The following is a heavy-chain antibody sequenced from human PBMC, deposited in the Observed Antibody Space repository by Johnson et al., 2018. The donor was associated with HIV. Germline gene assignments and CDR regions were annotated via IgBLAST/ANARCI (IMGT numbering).Heavy chain of an antibody. Sequence: QVQLVESGGDVIQPGGSLRLSCAASRFTFSSYAMHWVRQAPGKGLEWVAVISYDGSNKYYADSVKGRFTISRDNSKNTLYLQMNSLRAEDTAVYYCLAWGIWGQGTMVTVSS. D-gene: IGHD3-16*01. V-gene: IGHV3-30-3*01. J-gene: IGHJ3*02. CDR3: LAWGI. CDR2: ISYDGSNK. CDR1: RFTFSSYA.